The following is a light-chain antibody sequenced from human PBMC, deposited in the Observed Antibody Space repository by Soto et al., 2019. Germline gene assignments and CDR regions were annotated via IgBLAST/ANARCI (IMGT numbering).Light chain of an antibody. Sequence: EIVSKLSPGTLSLSQGERATLSCRASQSVSTRSLAWYQQKPGQAPRLLISGASSGAADIPDRFSGSGSGTDFTLTINRLEPEDFAVYYCQQYNNWPLTFGQGTRLEIK. CDR1: QSVSTRS. J-gene: IGKJ5*01. V-gene: IGKV3-20*01. CDR2: GAS. CDR3: QQYNNWPLT.